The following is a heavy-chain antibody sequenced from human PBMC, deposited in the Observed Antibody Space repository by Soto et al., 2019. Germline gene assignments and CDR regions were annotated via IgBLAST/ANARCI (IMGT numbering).Heavy chain of an antibody. V-gene: IGHV1-2*02. D-gene: IGHD3-22*01. CDR1: GYTFAGYY. J-gene: IGHJ5*02. CDR2: INPNSGGT. CDR3: ARDYPPDYYDSSGYYFGGWFDL. Sequence: ASVKVSCKASGYTFAGYYMHWVRQAPGQGLEWMGWINPNSGGTNYAQKFQGRVTMTRDTSISTAYMELSRLRFDDTAVYYCARDYPPDYYDSSGYYFGGWFDLWGQGTLVTVSS.